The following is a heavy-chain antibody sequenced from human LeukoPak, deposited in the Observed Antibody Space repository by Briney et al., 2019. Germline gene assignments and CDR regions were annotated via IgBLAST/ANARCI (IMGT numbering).Heavy chain of an antibody. Sequence: SETLSLTCTVSGGSISSSSYYWGWIRQPPGKGLEWIGSIYYSGSTYYNPSLKSRVTISVDTSKNQFSLKLSSVTAADTAVYYCASLGSGWPTFDYWGQGTLVTVSS. J-gene: IGHJ4*02. CDR2: IYYSGST. D-gene: IGHD6-19*01. V-gene: IGHV4-39*07. CDR3: ASLGSGWPTFDY. CDR1: GGSISSSSYY.